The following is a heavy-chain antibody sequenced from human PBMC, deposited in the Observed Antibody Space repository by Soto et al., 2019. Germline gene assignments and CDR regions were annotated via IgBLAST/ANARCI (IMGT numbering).Heavy chain of an antibody. Sequence: PGGSLRLSCAASGFTFSSYEMNWVRQAPGKGLEWVSYISSSGSTIYYADSVKGRFTISRDNAKNSLYLQMNSLRAEDTAVYYCARAHRSGSRVNWFDTWGQGTLVTVSS. D-gene: IGHD6-19*01. J-gene: IGHJ5*02. CDR3: ARAHRSGSRVNWFDT. CDR2: ISSSGSTI. CDR1: GFTFSSYE. V-gene: IGHV3-48*03.